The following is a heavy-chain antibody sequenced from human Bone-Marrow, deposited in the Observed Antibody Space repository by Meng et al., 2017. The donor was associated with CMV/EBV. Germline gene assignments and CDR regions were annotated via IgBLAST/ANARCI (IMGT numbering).Heavy chain of an antibody. Sequence: ASVKVSCKASGYTLTAHFFHWVRQAPGQGLEWMGWIHPQRGYTNYAQQFQGRLTLTSDTSINTGYMELTRLTSDDTAVYYCARSNGIGFDPWGQGTLVTVSS. V-gene: IGHV1-2*02. CDR1: GYTLTAHF. J-gene: IGHJ5*02. CDR2: IHPQRGYT. D-gene: IGHD2-8*01. CDR3: ARSNGIGFDP.